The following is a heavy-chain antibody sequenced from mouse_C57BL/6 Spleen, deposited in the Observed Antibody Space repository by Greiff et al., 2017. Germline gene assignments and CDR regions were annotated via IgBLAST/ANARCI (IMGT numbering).Heavy chain of an antibody. CDR1: GYTFTDYN. CDR3: ARSTTVVATRAMDY. J-gene: IGHJ2*01. D-gene: IGHD1-1*01. CDR2: INPNNGGT. Sequence: EVQLQQSGPELVKPGASVKMSCKASGYTFTDYNMHWVKQSHGKSLEWIGYINPNNGGTSYNQKFKGKATLTVNKSSSTAYMELRSLTSEDSAVYYCARSTTVVATRAMDYWGQGTTLTVSS. V-gene: IGHV1-22*01.